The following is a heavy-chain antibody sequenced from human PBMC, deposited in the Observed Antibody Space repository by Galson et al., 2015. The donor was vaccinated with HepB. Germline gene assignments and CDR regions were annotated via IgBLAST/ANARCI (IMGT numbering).Heavy chain of an antibody. CDR1: GFTFSSYA. V-gene: IGHV3-64D*06. J-gene: IGHJ4*02. CDR3: VKDLSGSSSAFDY. Sequence: SLRLSCAASGFTFSSYAMHWVRQAPGKGLEYVSAISSNGGSTYYADSVKARFTISRDNSKNTLYLQMSSLRAEDTAVYYCVKDLSGSSSAFDYWGQGTLVTVSS. CDR2: ISSNGGST. D-gene: IGHD6-13*01.